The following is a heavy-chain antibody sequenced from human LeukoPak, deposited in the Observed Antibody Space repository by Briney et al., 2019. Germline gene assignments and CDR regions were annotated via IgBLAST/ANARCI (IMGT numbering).Heavy chain of an antibody. V-gene: IGHV1-46*01. CDR2: INPSGGST. J-gene: IGHJ4*02. CDR1: GYTFTSYY. Sequence: ASVKVSCKASGYTFTSYYMHWVRQAPGQGFERRGIINPSGGSTSYAQKFQGRVTMTRDTSTSTVYMELSSLRSEDTAVYYCAREPMGIAVAGSGYFDYWGQGTLVTVSS. CDR3: AREPMGIAVAGSGYFDY. D-gene: IGHD6-19*01.